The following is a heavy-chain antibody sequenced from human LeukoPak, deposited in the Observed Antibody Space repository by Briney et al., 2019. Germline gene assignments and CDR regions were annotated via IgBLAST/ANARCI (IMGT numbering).Heavy chain of an antibody. CDR1: GFTFSNYA. Sequence: GGSLRLSCAASGFTFSNYAMTWVRQAPGKGLEWVSTITGSGSNSYYAASVTGRFTISRDTSKNTLYLQMGSLRAEDAAVYYFGRDSGNGGPRAFDSWGQGTLVTVSS. V-gene: IGHV3-23*01. J-gene: IGHJ4*02. D-gene: IGHD3-10*01. CDR2: ITGSGSNS. CDR3: GRDSGNGGPRAFDS.